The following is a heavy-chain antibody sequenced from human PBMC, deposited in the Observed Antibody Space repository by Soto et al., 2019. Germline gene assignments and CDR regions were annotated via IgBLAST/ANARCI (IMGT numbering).Heavy chain of an antibody. J-gene: IGHJ4*02. V-gene: IGHV1-69*01. CDR3: ARVAVAGTLRYYFDY. CDR1: GGTFSSYA. Sequence: QVQLVQSGAEVKKPGSSVKVSCKDSGGTFSSYAISWVRQAPGQGLEWMGGIIPIFGTANYAQKFQGRVTITADESTSTAYMELSSLRSEDTAVYYCARVAVAGTLRYYFDYWGQGTLVTVSS. CDR2: IIPIFGTA. D-gene: IGHD6-19*01.